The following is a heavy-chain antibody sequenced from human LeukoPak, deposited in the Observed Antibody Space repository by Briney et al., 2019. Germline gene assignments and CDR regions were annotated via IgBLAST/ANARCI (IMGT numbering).Heavy chain of an antibody. J-gene: IGHJ4*02. Sequence: GGSLRLSCAASGFTFSSYGMHWVRQAPGKGLEWVAVISYDGSNKYYADSVKGRFTISRDNSKNTLCLQMNSLRAEDTAVYYCAKDRYYYGSGVFDYWGQGTLVTVSS. CDR2: ISYDGSNK. CDR1: GFTFSSYG. V-gene: IGHV3-30*18. CDR3: AKDRYYYGSGVFDY. D-gene: IGHD3-10*01.